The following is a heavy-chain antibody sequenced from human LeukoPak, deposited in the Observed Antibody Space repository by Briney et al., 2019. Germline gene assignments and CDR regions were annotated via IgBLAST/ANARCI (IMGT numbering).Heavy chain of an antibody. CDR1: GFTFSSYA. V-gene: IGHV3-23*01. Sequence: GGTLRLSCAASGFTFSSYAMSWVRQAPGKGLEWVSTVSGSGAIAYYTDSDKGRFTISRDNSKNTLYLQMSSLTAKDTAVYYCAKDRSIGTYYTFDSWGQGTLVTVSS. D-gene: IGHD1-26*01. J-gene: IGHJ4*02. CDR2: VSGSGAIA. CDR3: AKDRSIGTYYTFDS.